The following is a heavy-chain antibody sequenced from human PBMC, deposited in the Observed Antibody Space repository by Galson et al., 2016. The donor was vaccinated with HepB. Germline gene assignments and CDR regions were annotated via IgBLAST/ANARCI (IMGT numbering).Heavy chain of an antibody. CDR2: INSDGSST. J-gene: IGHJ6*02. CDR3: AGDNVLRYFDWTTLNYYYGMDV. Sequence: LRLSCAASGFTFSSYWMHWVRQAPGKGLVWVSRINSDGSSTSYADSVKGRFTISRDSAKNALYLQMNSLRAEDTAVYYCAGDNVLRYFDWTTLNYYYGMDVWGQGTTVTVSS. CDR1: GFTFSSYW. V-gene: IGHV3-74*01. D-gene: IGHD3-9*01.